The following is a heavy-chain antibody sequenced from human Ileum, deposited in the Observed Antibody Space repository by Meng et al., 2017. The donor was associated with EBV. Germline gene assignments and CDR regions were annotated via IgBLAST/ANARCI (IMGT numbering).Heavy chain of an antibody. J-gene: IGHJ4*02. V-gene: IGHV4-34*01. Sequence: RLRQWGAGLLQPSETLSLTCAVYGGSFSGYYWSWIRQPPGKGLEWIGEINHSGSTNYNPSLKSRVTISVDTSKNQFSLKLSSVTAADTAVYYCARGNKVSDRGFDYWGQGTLVTVSS. CDR3: ARGNKVSDRGFDY. D-gene: IGHD3-10*01. CDR1: GGSFSGYY. CDR2: INHSGST.